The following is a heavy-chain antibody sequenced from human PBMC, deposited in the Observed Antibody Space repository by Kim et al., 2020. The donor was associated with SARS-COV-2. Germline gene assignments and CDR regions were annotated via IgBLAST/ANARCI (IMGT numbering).Heavy chain of an antibody. CDR3: ARDFWGFGRGAFDI. D-gene: IGHD7-27*01. CDR1: GGSISSSNW. CDR2: IYHSGST. Sequence: SETLSLTCAVSGGSISSSNWWSWVRQPPGKGLEWIGFIYHSGSTNYNPSLKSRVTISVDKSKNQFSLKLSSVTAADTAVYYCARDFWGFGRGAFDIWGQGTMVTVSS. J-gene: IGHJ3*02. V-gene: IGHV4-4*02.